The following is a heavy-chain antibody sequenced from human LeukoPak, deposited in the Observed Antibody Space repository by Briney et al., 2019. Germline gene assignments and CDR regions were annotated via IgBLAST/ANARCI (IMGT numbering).Heavy chain of an antibody. J-gene: IGHJ3*02. V-gene: IGHV3-33*01. CDR1: GFIFSNYG. Sequence: AGGSLRVSCAASGFIFSNYGMHWVRQAPGKGLEWVAVIWYDGGNKYYADSVKGRFTISRDNSKNTVYLQMNSLRAEDTAVYYCARGLRNTDTFDIWGQGTMVTVSS. CDR2: IWYDGGNK. CDR3: ARGLRNTDTFDI.